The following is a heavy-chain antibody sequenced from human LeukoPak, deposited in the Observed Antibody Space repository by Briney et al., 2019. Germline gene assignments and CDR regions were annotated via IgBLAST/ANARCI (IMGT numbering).Heavy chain of an antibody. CDR2: ISYDGSNK. V-gene: IGHV3-30*18. Sequence: PGGSLTLSCAASGFSFSSYCMHWVRQAPDKGLEWVAVISYDGSNKYYAGSVKGGFTISRDNSKNTLYLQMHSLRAEDTAVYYCAKDPSGVYDSSGYYYGRWAFDIWGQGTMVTVSS. D-gene: IGHD3-22*01. CDR1: GFSFSSYC. CDR3: AKDPSGVYDSSGYYYGRWAFDI. J-gene: IGHJ3*02.